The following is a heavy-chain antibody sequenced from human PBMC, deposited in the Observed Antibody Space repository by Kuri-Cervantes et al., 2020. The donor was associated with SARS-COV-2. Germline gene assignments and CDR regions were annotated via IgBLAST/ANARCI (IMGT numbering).Heavy chain of an antibody. CDR3: ARGNYYEPPSY. V-gene: IGHV1-8*03. D-gene: IGHD1-26*01. J-gene: IGHJ4*02. CDR1: GYTFTSYD. CDR2: MNPNSGNT. Sequence: ASVKVSCKASGYTFTSYDINWVRQATGQGLEWMGWMNPNSGNTGYAQKFQGRVTITRNTSISTAYMELSRLRSDDTAVYYCARGNYYEPPSYWGQGTLVTVSS.